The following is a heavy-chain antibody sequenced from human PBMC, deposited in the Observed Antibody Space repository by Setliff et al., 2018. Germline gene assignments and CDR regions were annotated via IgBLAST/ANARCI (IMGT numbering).Heavy chain of an antibody. J-gene: IGHJ2*01. D-gene: IGHD1-20*01. CDR1: GGSISSYY. CDR2: IYYSGST. Sequence: SETLSLTCTVSGGSISSYYWSWIRQPPGKGLEWIGYIYYSGSTNYNPSLKSRVTISVDTSKNQFSLKLSSVTAADTAVYYCAGMTKYWYFDLWGRGTLVTVSS. V-gene: IGHV4-59*01. CDR3: AGMTKYWYFDL.